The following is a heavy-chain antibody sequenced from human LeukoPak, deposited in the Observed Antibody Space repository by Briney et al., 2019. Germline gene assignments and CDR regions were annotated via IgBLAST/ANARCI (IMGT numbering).Heavy chain of an antibody. V-gene: IGHV3-30*02. CDR2: IRYDGSNK. CDR1: GFIFSSYG. J-gene: IGHJ4*02. Sequence: GGSLRLSCAASGFIFSSYGMHWVRQAPGKGLEWVAFIRYDGSNKYYADSVKGRFTISRDNAKNSLYLQMNSLRAEDTAVYYCARQAGYYGSGSYYTYWGQGTLVTVSS. CDR3: ARQAGYYGSGSYYTY. D-gene: IGHD3-10*01.